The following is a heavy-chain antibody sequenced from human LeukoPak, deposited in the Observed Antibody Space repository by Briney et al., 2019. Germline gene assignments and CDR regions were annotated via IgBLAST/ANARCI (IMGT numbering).Heavy chain of an antibody. Sequence: SETLSLTCTVSGGSISSGGYYWSWIRQPPGKGLEWIGYIYHSGSTYYNPSLKSRVTISVDTSKNQFSLKLSSVTAADTAVYYCARVGLTYYYGSGSYHAFDIWGQGTMVTVSS. V-gene: IGHV4-30-2*01. CDR1: GGSISSGGYY. CDR2: IYHSGST. CDR3: ARVGLTYYYGSGSYHAFDI. D-gene: IGHD3-10*01. J-gene: IGHJ3*02.